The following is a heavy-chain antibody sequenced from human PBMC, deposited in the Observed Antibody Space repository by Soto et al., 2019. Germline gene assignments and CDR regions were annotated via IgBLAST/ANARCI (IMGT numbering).Heavy chain of an antibody. Sequence: GGSLRLSCAASGFTFSSYAMHWVRQAPGKGLEWVAVISYDGSNKYYADSVKGRFTISRDNSKNTLYLQMNSLRDEDTAVYYCARSLLSSGLDYWGQGTLVTVSS. J-gene: IGHJ4*02. V-gene: IGHV3-30-3*01. CDR2: ISYDGSNK. CDR3: ARSLLSSGLDY. CDR1: GFTFSSYA.